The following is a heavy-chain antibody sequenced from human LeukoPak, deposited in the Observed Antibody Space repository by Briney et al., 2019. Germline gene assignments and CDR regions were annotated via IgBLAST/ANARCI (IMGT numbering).Heavy chain of an antibody. CDR1: GFTFSSYG. V-gene: IGHV3-30*02. D-gene: IGHD3-10*01. CDR3: AKDQRGRVRYYYMDV. CDR2: IRYDGSNK. Sequence: GGSLRLSYAASGFTFSSYGIHWVRQAPGKGLEWVAFIRYDGSNKYYADSVKGRFTISRDNSKNTLYLQMNSLRAEDTAVYYCAKDQRGRVRYYYMDVWGKGTTVTVSS. J-gene: IGHJ6*03.